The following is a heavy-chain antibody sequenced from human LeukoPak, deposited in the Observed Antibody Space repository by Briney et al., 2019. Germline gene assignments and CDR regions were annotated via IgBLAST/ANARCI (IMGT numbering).Heavy chain of an antibody. CDR2: ICGGDGNT. D-gene: IGHD2-2*01. Sequence: GGSLRLSCAASGFTFSNSALHWVRQAAGKGLEWVSGICGGDGNTFYADSVKGRFTISRDNYKNTLYLEMNSLRVEDTAEYYCVKARSASCYSGYDYWGQGTLVTVSS. V-gene: IGHV3-23*01. CDR3: VKARSASCYSGYDY. J-gene: IGHJ4*02. CDR1: GFTFSNSA.